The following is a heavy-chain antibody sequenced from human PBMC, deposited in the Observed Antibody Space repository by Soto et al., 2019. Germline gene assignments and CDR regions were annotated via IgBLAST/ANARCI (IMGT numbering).Heavy chain of an antibody. J-gene: IGHJ3*02. CDR3: ARESIVVVPAADRSGAFDI. Sequence: AASVKVSCKASGYTFTSYAMHWVRQAPGQRLEWMGWINAGNGNTKYSQKFQGRVTITRDTSASTAYMELSSLRSEDTAVYYCARESIVVVPAADRSGAFDIWGQGTMVTVSS. CDR2: INAGNGNT. D-gene: IGHD2-2*01. CDR1: GYTFTSYA. V-gene: IGHV1-3*01.